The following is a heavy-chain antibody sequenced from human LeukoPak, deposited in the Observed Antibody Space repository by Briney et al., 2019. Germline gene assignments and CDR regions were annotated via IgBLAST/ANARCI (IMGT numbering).Heavy chain of an antibody. V-gene: IGHV3-23*01. CDR1: GFTFSTCA. J-gene: IGHJ3*02. Sequence: GASLRLSFATSGFTFSTCAINWFGRAPGTGLKSLSAISGSGSKTFYADSVKGRFAISRDNPKNTLYLQMSSLRPEDTAVYYCVKEPRGYSFSFDIWGQGTMVTVSS. D-gene: IGHD5-18*01. CDR2: ISGSGSKT. CDR3: VKEPRGYSFSFDI.